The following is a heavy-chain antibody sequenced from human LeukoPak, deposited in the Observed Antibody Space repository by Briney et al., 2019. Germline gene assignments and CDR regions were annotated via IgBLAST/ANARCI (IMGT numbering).Heavy chain of an antibody. V-gene: IGHV5-51*01. Sequence: GESLKISCKGSGYSFTSYWIGWVRQMPGKGLEWMGIIYPGDSDTRYSPSFQGQVTISADKSISTAYLQWSSLKASDTAMYYCARLGYYGSGSYGAYYFDYWGQGTLVTVSS. CDR2: IYPGDSDT. CDR1: GYSFTSYW. CDR3: ARLGYYGSGSYGAYYFDY. J-gene: IGHJ4*02. D-gene: IGHD3-10*01.